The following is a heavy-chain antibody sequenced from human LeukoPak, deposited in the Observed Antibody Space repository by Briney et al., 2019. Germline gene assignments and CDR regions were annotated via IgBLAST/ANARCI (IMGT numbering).Heavy chain of an antibody. CDR1: GFTFSSYA. V-gene: IGHV3-23*01. J-gene: IGHJ4*02. D-gene: IGHD3-3*01. Sequence: GGSLRLSCAASGFTFSSYAMSWVRQAPGKGLEWVSAIRGSGGSTYYADSVKGRFTISRDNSKNTLYLQMNSLRAEDTAVYYCAKGLNYNFWSGYYTNDYRGQGTLVTVSS. CDR2: IRGSGGST. CDR3: AKGLNYNFWSGYYTNDY.